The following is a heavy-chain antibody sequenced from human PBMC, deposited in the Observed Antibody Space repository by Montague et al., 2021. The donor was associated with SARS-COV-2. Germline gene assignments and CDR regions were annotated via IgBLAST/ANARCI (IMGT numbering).Heavy chain of an antibody. CDR1: GYSISSGHY. V-gene: IGHV4-38-2*02. D-gene: IGHD3-10*01. CDR3: AREQESGGYGGLLVGNHCGMDV. J-gene: IGHJ6*02. CDR2: IYHSGST. Sequence: SETLSLTCTVSGYSISSGHYWGWIRHSPGKGPEWIGSIYHSGSTYYNPPLKSRVTISVDTSKNQFSLKLISVTAADTAAYYCAREQESGGYGGLLVGNHCGMDVWGRGTAVAVSS.